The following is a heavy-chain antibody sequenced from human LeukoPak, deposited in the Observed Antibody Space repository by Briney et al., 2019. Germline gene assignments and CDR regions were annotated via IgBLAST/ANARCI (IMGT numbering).Heavy chain of an antibody. CDR2: IYYSGST. Sequence: SETLSLTCTVSGGSISSSSYYWGWIRQPPGKGLEWIGSIYYSGSTYYNPPLKSRVTISVDTSKNQFSLKLSSVTAADTAVYYCAREGYYDTSGQIDYWGQGSLVTVSS. D-gene: IGHD3-22*01. J-gene: IGHJ4*02. CDR1: GGSISSSSYY. V-gene: IGHV4-39*07. CDR3: AREGYYDTSGQIDY.